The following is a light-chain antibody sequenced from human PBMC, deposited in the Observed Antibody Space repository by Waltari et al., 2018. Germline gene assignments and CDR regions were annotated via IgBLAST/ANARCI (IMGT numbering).Light chain of an antibody. CDR3: ASWDDSLSVGV. CDR2: RNN. J-gene: IGLJ3*02. Sequence: QSVLTQPPSASGPPGQRVTIPCSGSLSHPGTTYLYWYPQFPGTAPKLLIQRNNQRPSGVPDRFSGSKSGTSASLAISGLRSEDEADYYCASWDDSLSVGVFGGGTKLTVL. V-gene: IGLV1-47*01. CDR1: LSHPGTTY.